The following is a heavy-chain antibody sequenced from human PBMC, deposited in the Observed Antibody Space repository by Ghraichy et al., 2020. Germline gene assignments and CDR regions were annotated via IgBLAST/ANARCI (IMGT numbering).Heavy chain of an antibody. D-gene: IGHD2-15*01. J-gene: IGHJ4*02. CDR2: VYYSGST. Sequence: SETLSLTCTVSGGSISGFYWSWIRQPPGKGLEWIRYVYYSGSTSYNPSLKSRVTISVDTSKNQFSLKLSSVTAADTAVYYCARRGSAAYPFDYWGQGTLVTVSS. V-gene: IGHV4-59*01. CDR1: GGSISGFY. CDR3: ARRGSAAYPFDY.